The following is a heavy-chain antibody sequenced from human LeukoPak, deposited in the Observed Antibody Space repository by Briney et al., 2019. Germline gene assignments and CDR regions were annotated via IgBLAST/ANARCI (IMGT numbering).Heavy chain of an antibody. CDR3: AKIGLGVVVPAAVFDY. J-gene: IGHJ4*02. V-gene: IGHV3-23*01. D-gene: IGHD2-2*01. CDR1: GFTFSSYA. Sequence: GGSLRLSCAASGFTFSSYAMSWVRQAPGKGLEWVSAISGSGGGTYYADSVKGRFTISRDNSKNALYLQTNSLRAEDTAVYYCAKIGLGVVVPAAVFDYWGQGTLVTVSS. CDR2: ISGSGGGT.